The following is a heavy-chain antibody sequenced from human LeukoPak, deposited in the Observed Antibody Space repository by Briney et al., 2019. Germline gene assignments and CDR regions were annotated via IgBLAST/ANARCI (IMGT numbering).Heavy chain of an antibody. CDR1: GGSISSSSYY. J-gene: IGHJ4*02. CDR2: IYYSGST. V-gene: IGHV4-39*01. D-gene: IGHD6-13*01. Sequence: SETLSLTCTVSGGSISSSSYYWGWIRQPPGKGLEWIGSIYYSGSTYYNPSLKSRVTISVDTSKNQFSLKLSSVTAADTAVYYCARHPSLYSSSRGYFDYWGQGTLVTVSS. CDR3: ARHPSLYSSSRGYFDY.